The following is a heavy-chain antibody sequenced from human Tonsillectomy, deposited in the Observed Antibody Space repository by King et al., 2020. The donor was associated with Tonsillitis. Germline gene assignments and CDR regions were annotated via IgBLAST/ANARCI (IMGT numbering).Heavy chain of an antibody. CDR1: GFTFSSFG. CDR3: AKDVGRSQYYYGVDV. D-gene: IGHD1-26*01. J-gene: IGHJ6*02. V-gene: IGHV3-30*02. Sequence: VQLVESGGGVVQPGGSLRLSCAASGFTFSSFGMHWVRQAPGKGLEWVTFIRFDGSNNYYADSVKGRFSISRDNSKNTLYLQMNSLRGEDTAVYYCAKDVGRSQYYYGVDVWGQGTTVSVSS. CDR2: IRFDGSNN.